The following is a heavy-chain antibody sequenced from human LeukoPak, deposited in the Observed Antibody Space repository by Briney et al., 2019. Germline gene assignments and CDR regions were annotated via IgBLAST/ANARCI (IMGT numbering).Heavy chain of an antibody. V-gene: IGHV1-18*01. CDR3: ARQSYYDSSGYSTTYYYYYYMDV. J-gene: IGHJ6*03. Sequence: ASVKVSCKASGYTFTSYGISWVRQAPGQGLEWMGWISAYNGNTNYAQKLQGRVTMTTDTSTSTAYMELRSLRSDDTAAYYCARQSYYDSSGYSTTYYYYYYMDVWGKGTTVTVSS. CDR2: ISAYNGNT. CDR1: GYTFTSYG. D-gene: IGHD3-22*01.